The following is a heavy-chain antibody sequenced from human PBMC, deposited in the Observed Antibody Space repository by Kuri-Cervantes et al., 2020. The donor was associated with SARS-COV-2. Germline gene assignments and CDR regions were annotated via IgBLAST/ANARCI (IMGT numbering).Heavy chain of an antibody. Sequence: GESLKISCAASGLDIRSEYMTWVRQAPGKGLEWVSVIYSGGGGGATNYAETAQGRFRISRHDSKNTMYLQMDSVRTEDTAVYYCASTAFLGEEMDYWGQGTLVTVSS. D-gene: IGHD3-16*01. CDR2: IYSGGGGGAT. CDR1: GLDIRSEY. CDR3: ASTAFLGEEMDY. J-gene: IGHJ4*02. V-gene: IGHV3-53*01.